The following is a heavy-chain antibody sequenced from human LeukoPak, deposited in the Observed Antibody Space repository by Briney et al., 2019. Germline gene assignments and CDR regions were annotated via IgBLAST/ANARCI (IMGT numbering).Heavy chain of an antibody. CDR1: GFSVTNSY. CDR3: ASPNSGQSFDF. Sequence: PGGSLRLSCAASGFSVTNSYMNWVRQAPGKGLQWVSVMYSGGTIYYADSVKGRFSISRDKSKNTVYLQMSSLRAEDTAVYYCASPNSGQSFDFWGQGTMVTVSS. J-gene: IGHJ3*01. V-gene: IGHV3-53*01. D-gene: IGHD6-19*01. CDR2: MYSGGTI.